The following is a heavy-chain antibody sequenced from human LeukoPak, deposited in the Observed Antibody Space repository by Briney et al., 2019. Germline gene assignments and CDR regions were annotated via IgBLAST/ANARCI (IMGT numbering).Heavy chain of an antibody. V-gene: IGHV1-69*02. D-gene: IGHD4-17*01. J-gene: IGHJ6*02. Sequence: GASVKVSCKASGYTFTGYYMHWVRQAPGQGLEWMGRIIPILGIANYAQKFQGRVTITADKSTSTAYMELSSLRSEDTAVYYCARCPSGESSLYYYYYGMDVWGQGTTVTVSS. CDR2: IIPILGIA. CDR3: ARCPSGESSLYYYYYGMDV. CDR1: GYTFTGYY.